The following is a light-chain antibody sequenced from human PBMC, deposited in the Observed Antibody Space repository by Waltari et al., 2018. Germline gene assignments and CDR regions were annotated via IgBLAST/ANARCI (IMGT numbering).Light chain of an antibody. CDR3: QQYNDWYS. Sequence: EKVMTQSPVTLSVSPGERVTLSCWASQSVSTNLAWYQQRPGQAPRLFIYDASTRASDTPARFIGSGSGTEFTHTISSLQSEDFAVYYCQQYNDWYSFGQGTKLEMK. CDR1: QSVSTN. J-gene: IGKJ2*03. CDR2: DAS. V-gene: IGKV3-15*01.